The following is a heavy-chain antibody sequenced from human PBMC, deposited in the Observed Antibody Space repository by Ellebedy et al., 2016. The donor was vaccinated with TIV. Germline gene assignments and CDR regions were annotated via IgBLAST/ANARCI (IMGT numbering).Heavy chain of an antibody. CDR1: GFTVSSNY. D-gene: IGHD6-19*01. CDR2: IYSGGTT. CDR3: AKESSGWLYYFDY. V-gene: IGHV3-53*01. J-gene: IGHJ4*02. Sequence: GESLKISCAASGFTVSSNYMSWVRQAPGKGLEWVSVIYSGGTTYNADSVKGRLTISRDNSKNTLYLQMNSLRAEDTAVYYCAKESSGWLYYFDYWGQGTLVTVSS.